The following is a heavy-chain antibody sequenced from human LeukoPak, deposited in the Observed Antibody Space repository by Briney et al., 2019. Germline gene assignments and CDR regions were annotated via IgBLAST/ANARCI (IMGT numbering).Heavy chain of an antibody. Sequence: PGGSLRLSCAASRFTFTLHAMSWVRQAPGKGLEWVSYISSSSSTIYYADSVKGRFTISRDNAKNSLYLQMNSLRAEDTAVHYCERDSSTWFGELYWFDPWGQGTLVTVSS. CDR1: RFTFTLHA. J-gene: IGHJ5*02. CDR2: ISSSSSTI. D-gene: IGHD3-10*01. CDR3: ERDSSTWFGELYWFDP. V-gene: IGHV3-48*01.